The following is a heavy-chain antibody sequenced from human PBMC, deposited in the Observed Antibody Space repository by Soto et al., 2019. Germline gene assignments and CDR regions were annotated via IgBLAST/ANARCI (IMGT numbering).Heavy chain of an antibody. J-gene: IGHJ4*02. Sequence: GGSLRLSCVASGLTFGSRAMSWVRQAPGEGLQWVSTITDTGGEAKNADSARGRFVISRDNSKNTLYLHMTSLTAEDSDMYFCTSGSTDSYPGSRIFDFWGRGTLVTVSS. CDR1: GLTFGSRA. D-gene: IGHD2-21*01. CDR3: TSGSTDSYPGSRIFDF. CDR2: ITDTGGEA. V-gene: IGHV3-23*01.